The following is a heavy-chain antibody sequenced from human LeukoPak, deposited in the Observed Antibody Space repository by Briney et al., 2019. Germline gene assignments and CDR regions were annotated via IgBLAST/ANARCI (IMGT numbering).Heavy chain of an antibody. Sequence: SSETLSLTCTVFGGSISSGTFYWNWIRQPAGKGLEWIGRFYTSGITSYNPSLRSRVTISVDTSKNQFSLKLSSVTAADTAVYYCARHRPRYYYDSSGYRPFDYWGQGTLVTVSS. CDR2: FYTSGIT. D-gene: IGHD3-22*01. CDR3: ARHRPRYYYDSSGYRPFDY. CDR1: GGSISSGTFY. V-gene: IGHV4-61*02. J-gene: IGHJ4*02.